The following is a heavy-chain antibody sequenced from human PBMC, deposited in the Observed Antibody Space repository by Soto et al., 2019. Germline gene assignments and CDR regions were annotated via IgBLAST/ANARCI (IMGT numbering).Heavy chain of an antibody. Sequence: EVQVVESGGGLVKPGGSLRLSCTASGSPFSTYGMNWVRQAPGKGLEWVSSISNGGNYIYYADSVQGRFTISRDNAKNSLYLQINSLRVEDTPVYFCARDESAGSSIRYWGQGTLVTVSS. D-gene: IGHD3-3*02. V-gene: IGHV3-21*01. CDR1: GSPFSTYG. CDR2: ISNGGNYI. CDR3: ARDESAGSSIRY. J-gene: IGHJ4*02.